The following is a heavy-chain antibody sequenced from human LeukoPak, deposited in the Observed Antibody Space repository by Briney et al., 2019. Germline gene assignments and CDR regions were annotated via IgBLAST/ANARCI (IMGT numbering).Heavy chain of an antibody. V-gene: IGHV3-48*02. CDR3: VRTYDVLPGGFDY. Sequence: GGSLRLSCAASGFIFNRYGMNWVRQAPGRGLEWISYISGSFITIEYADSVKGRFTISRNNARNSLFLQMNSLRDEDTAVYYCVRTYDVLPGGFDYWGQGTPVTVSS. D-gene: IGHD3-9*01. CDR1: GFIFNRYG. J-gene: IGHJ4*02. CDR2: ISGSFITI.